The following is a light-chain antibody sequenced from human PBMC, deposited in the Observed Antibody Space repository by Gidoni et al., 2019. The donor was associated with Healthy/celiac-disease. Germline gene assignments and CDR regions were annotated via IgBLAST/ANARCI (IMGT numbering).Light chain of an antibody. V-gene: IGKV3-11*01. CDR1: QGVSSY. J-gene: IGKJ2*01. CDR3: QQRSNWPPMYT. Sequence: EIVLTPSPATLSLSPGERATLSCRARQGVSSYFAWYQQKPGHDPRLLIYDSSNRATGIPARFSGSGSGTDFTLTISSLEPEDFAVYYCQQRSNWPPMYTFGQGTKLEI. CDR2: DSS.